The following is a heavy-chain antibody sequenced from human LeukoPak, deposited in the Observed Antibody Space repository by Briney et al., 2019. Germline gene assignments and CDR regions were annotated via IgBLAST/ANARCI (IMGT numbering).Heavy chain of an antibody. D-gene: IGHD3-3*01. CDR2: IFNTGST. CDR1: GDPIKNSNYY. J-gene: IGHJ6*03. V-gene: IGHV4-39*01. Sequence: QASETLSLTCSVSGDPIKNSNYYWGWIRQSPGKGLEWIGSIFNTGSTYYNPSLKSRVTISVDTSKNQFSLKLNSVTAADTAVYYCVRTPFGFWSGSAFYYINVWGKGTTVTVSS. CDR3: VRTPFGFWSGSAFYYINV.